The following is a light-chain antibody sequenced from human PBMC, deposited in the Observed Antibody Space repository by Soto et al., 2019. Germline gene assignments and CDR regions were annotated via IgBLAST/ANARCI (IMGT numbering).Light chain of an antibody. CDR2: GAS. CDR1: QSVTSSY. Sequence: EIVLTQSPGALSLSPGERATLSCRASQSVTSSYLAWYQQKPGQAPRLLIYGASIRATGVPGRFSGSGSGTDFTLTITRLDPEDFAVYYCQQYGTSPLMYTFGQGTKLSIK. V-gene: IGKV3-20*01. J-gene: IGKJ2*01. CDR3: QQYGTSPLMYT.